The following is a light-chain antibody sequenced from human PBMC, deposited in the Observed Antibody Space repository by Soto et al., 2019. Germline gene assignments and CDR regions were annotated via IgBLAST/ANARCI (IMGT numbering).Light chain of an antibody. J-gene: IGLJ2*01. CDR1: DSNIGAGYD. CDR2: GNT. Sequence: QSVLTQPPSVSGAPGQRVTISCTGGDSNIGAGYDVHWYQQFPRTAPKLLIYGNTNRPSGVPDRFSGSKSGASASLAITGLRAEDEADYYCQSYDSSLSGRVFGGGTQLTVL. V-gene: IGLV1-40*01. CDR3: QSYDSSLSGRV.